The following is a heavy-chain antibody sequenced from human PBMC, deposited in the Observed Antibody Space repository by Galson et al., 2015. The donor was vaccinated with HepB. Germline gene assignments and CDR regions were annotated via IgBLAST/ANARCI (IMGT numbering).Heavy chain of an antibody. Sequence: SVKVSCKASGFTFTSSAVQWVRQARGQRLEWIGWIVVGSGNTNYAQKFQERVTITRDMSTSAAYMELSSLRSEDTAVYYCAALRIAARRGGDYWGQGTLVTVSS. J-gene: IGHJ4*02. V-gene: IGHV1-58*01. CDR3: AALRIAARRGGDY. CDR1: GFTFTSSA. D-gene: IGHD6-6*01. CDR2: IVVGSGNT.